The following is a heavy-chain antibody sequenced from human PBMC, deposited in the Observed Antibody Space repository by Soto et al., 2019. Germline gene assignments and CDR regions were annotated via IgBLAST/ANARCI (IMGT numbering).Heavy chain of an antibody. CDR1: GGSISSYY. Sequence: SETLSLTCTVSGGSISSYYWSWFRQPPEKGLEWIGYIYNSGTTNYSPSLKSRVTISVDTSKNQFSLKLSSVTAADTAVYYCARDPPLFCTGGSCPHSALDVWGQGRMVTVSS. CDR3: ARDPPLFCTGGSCPHSALDV. D-gene: IGHD2-15*01. CDR2: IYNSGTT. J-gene: IGHJ3*01. V-gene: IGHV4-59*01.